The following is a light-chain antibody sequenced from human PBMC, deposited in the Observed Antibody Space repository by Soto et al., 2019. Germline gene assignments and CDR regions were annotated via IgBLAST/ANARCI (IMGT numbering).Light chain of an antibody. J-gene: IGKJ2*01. CDR1: KSISSW. Sequence: DIQMTQSPSTLSASVGDRVTITCRASKSISSWLAWYQQKPGKAPKLLIYKASSLESGVPSRFSGSGSGTEFTLTIGSLQNDDFATYYCQQYNRYPYTCGQGTKLEIK. CDR2: KAS. CDR3: QQYNRYPYT. V-gene: IGKV1-5*03.